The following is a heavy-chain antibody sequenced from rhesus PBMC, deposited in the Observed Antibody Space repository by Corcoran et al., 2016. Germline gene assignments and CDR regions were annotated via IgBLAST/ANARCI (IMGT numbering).Heavy chain of an antibody. CDR1: GGSISSSY. Sequence: QLQLQESGPGLVKPSETLSVTCAVSGGSISSSYWIWIRPAPGKALEWIGYIYGSGSSTNYNPSLKSRVTLSGDTSKNQLSLKLSSVTAADTAVYYCASLYNWNYYYFDYWGQGVLVTVSS. CDR2: IYGSGSST. V-gene: IGHV4-169*02. D-gene: IGHD1-26*01. J-gene: IGHJ4*01. CDR3: ASLYNWNYYYFDY.